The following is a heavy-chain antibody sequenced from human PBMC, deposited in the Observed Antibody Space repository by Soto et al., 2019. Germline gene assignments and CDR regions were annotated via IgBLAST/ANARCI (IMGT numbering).Heavy chain of an antibody. CDR3: ARDHQYSNNWAFDY. J-gene: IGHJ4*02. D-gene: IGHD5-12*01. CDR1: GGSISSGDYY. CDR2: IYYSGST. V-gene: IGHV4-30-4*01. Sequence: SETLSLTCTVSGGSISSGDYYWSWIRQPPGKGLEWIGYIYYSGSTYYNPSLKSRVTISMDKSKNQFSLTLTSVTAADTAIYYCARDHQYSNNWAFDYWGQGALVTVSS.